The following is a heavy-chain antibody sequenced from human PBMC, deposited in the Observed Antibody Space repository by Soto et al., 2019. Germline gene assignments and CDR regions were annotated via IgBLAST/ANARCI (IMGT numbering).Heavy chain of an antibody. Sequence: GESLKISCKGSGYSFTSYWIGWARQMPGKGLEWMGIIYPGDSDTRYSPSFQGQVTISADKSISTAYLQWSSLKASDTAMYYCARLMWIGESSHYYGMDVWGQGTTVTVSS. J-gene: IGHJ6*02. V-gene: IGHV5-51*01. CDR3: ARLMWIGESSHYYGMDV. CDR1: GYSFTSYW. D-gene: IGHD3-10*01. CDR2: IYPGDSDT.